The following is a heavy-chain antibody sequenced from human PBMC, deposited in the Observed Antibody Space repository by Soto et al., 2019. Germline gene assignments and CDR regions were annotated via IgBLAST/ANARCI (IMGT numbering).Heavy chain of an antibody. J-gene: IGHJ4*02. CDR3: AREGSYSAYNFAHGIQLWSFDF. V-gene: IGHV4-4*07. CDR2: IFSSGST. CDR1: GGSINTFY. D-gene: IGHD5-12*01. Sequence: AETLSLTCTVSGGSINTFYWSWVRKPAGKGLEWIGRIFSSGSTSFNPSLESRVAMSVDTSKNHFSLNLSSVTAADMAVYYCAREGSYSAYNFAHGIQLWSFDFWGQGALVTVSS.